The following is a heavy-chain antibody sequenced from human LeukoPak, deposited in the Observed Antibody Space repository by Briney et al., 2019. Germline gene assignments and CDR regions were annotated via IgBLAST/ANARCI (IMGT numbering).Heavy chain of an antibody. CDR3: ARDLGTYCGGDCFP. J-gene: IGHJ5*02. V-gene: IGHV3-74*01. Sequence: GGSLRLSCTASGFRFSDFWMHWVRQAPGKGLVWVSRIRGDGYDTNYADSVKGRFTISRDNAQNTLYLQMNSLRAEDTAVYYCARDLGTYCGGDCFPWGQGTLVTVSS. D-gene: IGHD2-21*02. CDR1: GFRFSDFW. CDR2: IRGDGYDT.